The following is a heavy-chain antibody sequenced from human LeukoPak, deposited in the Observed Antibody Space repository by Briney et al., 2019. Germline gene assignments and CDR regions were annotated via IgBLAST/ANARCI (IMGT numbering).Heavy chain of an antibody. CDR1: GFTFSSYS. CDR2: ISSSSSYI. CDR3: ARDRFGGADYYYGMDV. Sequence: GGSLRLSCAASGFTFSSYSMSWVRQAPGKGLEWVSSISSSSSYIYYADSVEGRFTISRDNAKNSLYLQMNSLRAEDTAVYYCARDRFGGADYYYGMDVWGQGTTVTVSS. D-gene: IGHD3-16*01. V-gene: IGHV3-21*01. J-gene: IGHJ6*02.